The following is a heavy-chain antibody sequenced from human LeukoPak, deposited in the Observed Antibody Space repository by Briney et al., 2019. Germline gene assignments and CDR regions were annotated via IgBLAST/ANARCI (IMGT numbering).Heavy chain of an antibody. CDR3: ARDGPPAGLYFDN. J-gene: IGHJ4*02. CDR2: INQGGTEK. D-gene: IGHD2-2*01. CDR1: GFSFNTFW. V-gene: IGHV3-7*01. Sequence: GGSLILPCAASGFSFNTFWMNWVRQAPGKGLERVATINQGGTEKYYVDSVKGRFTISRDNAHNSLYLQMYTLRPEDTAVYYCARDGPPAGLYFDNWGQGTLATVSS.